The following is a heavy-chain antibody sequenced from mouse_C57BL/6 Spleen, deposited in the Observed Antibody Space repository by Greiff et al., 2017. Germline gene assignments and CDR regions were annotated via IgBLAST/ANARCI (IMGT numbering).Heavy chain of an antibody. CDR2: IYPSDSET. Sequence: VRLQQPGAELVRPGSSVKLSCKASGYTFTSYWMAWVKQRPGQGLEWIGNIYPSDSETHYNQTFKDKATLTVDKSSSTAYMQLSSLTSEDSAVYYCSLRLRRMTGFAYWGQGTLVTVSA. V-gene: IGHV1-61*01. J-gene: IGHJ3*01. CDR1: GYTFTSYW. CDR3: SLRLRRMTGFAY.